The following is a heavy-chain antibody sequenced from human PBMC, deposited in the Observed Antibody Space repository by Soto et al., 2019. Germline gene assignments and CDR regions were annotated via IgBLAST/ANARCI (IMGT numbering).Heavy chain of an antibody. J-gene: IGHJ4*02. CDR3: ARGMTPPGAPAWYYFDS. CDR1: GASITGSFF. Sequence: PSETLSLTCTVSGASITGSFFWSWVRQPAGKGLAWIGRFSLSGTTNYNTSPRSRVTMSADVSKNQFSLRLTSVTAADTALYYCARGMTPPGAPAWYYFDSWGQGTLVTVSS. V-gene: IGHV4-4*07. D-gene: IGHD2-8*02. CDR2: FSLSGTT.